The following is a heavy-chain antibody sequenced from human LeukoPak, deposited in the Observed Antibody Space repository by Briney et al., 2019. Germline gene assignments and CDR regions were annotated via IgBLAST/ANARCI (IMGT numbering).Heavy chain of an antibody. CDR2: INPNSGGT. CDR1: GYTFTGYY. CDR3: ARDHSGSYGGYFDY. J-gene: IGHJ4*02. D-gene: IGHD1-26*01. Sequence: ASVKVSCKASGYTFTGYYMHWVRQAPGQGLEWMGWINPNSGGTNYAQKFQGRVTMTRDTSISTAYMELSSLRSEDTAVYYCARDHSGSYGGYFDYWGQGTLVTVSS. V-gene: IGHV1-2*02.